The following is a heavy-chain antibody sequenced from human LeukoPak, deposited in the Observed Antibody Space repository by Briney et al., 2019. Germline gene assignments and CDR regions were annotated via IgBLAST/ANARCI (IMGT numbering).Heavy chain of an antibody. CDR2: ISYSGST. CDR1: GGSINRWGYY. J-gene: IGHJ4*02. Sequence: SETLSLTCPVSGGSINRWGYYWSWIRQHPGKGLEWTGYISYSGSTYYNPSLKSRVTISLDTSKNQFSLRLSSVSLAGTAVYFCPVGPHHYLDSWGQGTLVTVSS. V-gene: IGHV4-31*03. CDR3: PVGPHHYLDS.